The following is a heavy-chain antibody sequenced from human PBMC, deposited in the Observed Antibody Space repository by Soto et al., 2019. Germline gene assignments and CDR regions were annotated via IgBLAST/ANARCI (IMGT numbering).Heavy chain of an antibody. Sequence: GGSLRLSCAASGFTFSNFAMSWVRQAPGKGLEWVSGISGSGGSTYYADSGKGRFTISRDNSKNTLYLQMNSLRAEDTAVYYCAKDPPSEDIVVVVGGDALDIWGQGTMVTVSS. J-gene: IGHJ3*02. V-gene: IGHV3-23*01. CDR1: GFTFSNFA. CDR3: AKDPPSEDIVVVVGGDALDI. CDR2: ISGSGGST. D-gene: IGHD2-15*01.